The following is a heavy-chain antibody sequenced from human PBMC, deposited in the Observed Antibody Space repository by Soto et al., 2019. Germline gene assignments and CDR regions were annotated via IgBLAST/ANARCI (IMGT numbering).Heavy chain of an antibody. Sequence: QVQLVQSGAEVKKPGSSVKVSCKASGGTFSSYTISWVRQAPGQGLEWMGRIIPILGIANYAQKFQGRVTITADKSTSTAYMELSSLRSEDTAVYYCAILTGYYESEYYFDYWGQGTLVTVSS. CDR1: GGTFSSYT. V-gene: IGHV1-69*02. CDR2: IIPILGIA. CDR3: AILTGYYESEYYFDY. J-gene: IGHJ4*02. D-gene: IGHD3-9*01.